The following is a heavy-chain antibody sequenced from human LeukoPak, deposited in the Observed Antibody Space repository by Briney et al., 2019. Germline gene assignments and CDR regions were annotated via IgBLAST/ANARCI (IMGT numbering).Heavy chain of an antibody. CDR2: INDGGNII. CDR1: GFTFSNFE. Sequence: PGGSLRLSCEVSGFTFSNFEMAWVRQGPGMGLEWLAYINDGGNIIRYADTVRGRFTISRDSVKKSGFLQMNSLRVDDTAVYYCVGGPQYSGSHGFWGQGTLVTVSS. V-gene: IGHV3-48*03. D-gene: IGHD1-26*01. CDR3: VGGPQYSGSHGF. J-gene: IGHJ4*02.